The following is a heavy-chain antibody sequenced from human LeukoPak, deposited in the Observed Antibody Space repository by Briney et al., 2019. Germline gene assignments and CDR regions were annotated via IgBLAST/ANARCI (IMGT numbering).Heavy chain of an antibody. CDR1: GGTFSSYA. D-gene: IGHD6-13*01. J-gene: IGHJ5*02. V-gene: IGHV1-69*06. CDR3: ARRLMGIAAAGTLAP. Sequence: SVKVSCQASGGTFSSYAISWVRQAPGQGLEWMGGIIPIFGTANYAQKFQGRVTITADKSTSTAYMELSSLRSEDTAVYYCARRLMGIAAAGTLAPWGQGTLVTVSS. CDR2: IIPIFGTA.